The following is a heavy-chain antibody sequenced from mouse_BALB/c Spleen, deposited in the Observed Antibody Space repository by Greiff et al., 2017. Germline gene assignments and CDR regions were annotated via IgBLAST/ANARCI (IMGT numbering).Heavy chain of an antibody. CDR2: IDPYYGGT. Sequence: EVKLMESGPELEKPGASVKISCKASGYSFTGYNMNWVKQSNGKSLEWIGNIDPYYGGTSYNQKFKGKATLTVDKSSSTAYMQLKSLTSEDSAVYYCASLGKLGQKAYWGQGTLVTVAA. CDR3: ASLGKLGQKAY. V-gene: IGHV1-39*01. CDR1: GYSFTGYN. J-gene: IGHJ3*01. D-gene: IGHD4-1*01.